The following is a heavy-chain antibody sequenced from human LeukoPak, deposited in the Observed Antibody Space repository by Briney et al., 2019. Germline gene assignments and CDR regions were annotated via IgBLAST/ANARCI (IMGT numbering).Heavy chain of an antibody. V-gene: IGHV4-59*01. D-gene: IGHD6-13*01. Sequence: SETLSLTCTVSGGSISSYYWSWIRQPPGKGLEWIGYIYYSGSTNYNPSLKSRVTISVDTSKNQFSLKLSSVTAADTAVYYCARARGSRGTSFDYWGQGTLVTVSS. CDR1: GGSISSYY. CDR3: ARARGSRGTSFDY. CDR2: IYYSGST. J-gene: IGHJ4*02.